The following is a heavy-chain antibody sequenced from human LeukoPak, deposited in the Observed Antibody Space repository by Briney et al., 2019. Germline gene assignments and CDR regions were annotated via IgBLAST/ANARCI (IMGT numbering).Heavy chain of an antibody. D-gene: IGHD4-23*01. CDR3: ARGDDYGGDYYYYYYMDV. V-gene: IGHV1-69*01. CDR1: GGTFSNYA. CDR2: IIPIFGTA. Sequence: ASVKVSCKASGGTFSNYAISWVRQAPGQGLEWMGGIIPIFGTANYAQKFQGRVTITADESTSTAYMELSSLRSEDTAVYYCARGDDYGGDYYYYYYMDVWGKGTTVTVSS. J-gene: IGHJ6*03.